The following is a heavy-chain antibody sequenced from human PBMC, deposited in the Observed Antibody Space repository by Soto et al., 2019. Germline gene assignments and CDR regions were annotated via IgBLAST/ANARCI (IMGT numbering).Heavy chain of an antibody. J-gene: IGHJ4*02. Sequence: GGSLRLSCAASGFTFSSYGMHWVRQAPGKGLEWVAVISYDGSNKYYADSVKGRFTISRDNSKNTLYLQMNSLRAEDTAVYYCAKVGVAVAGTNYWGQGTLVTVSS. CDR3: AKVGVAVAGTNY. V-gene: IGHV3-30*18. CDR1: GFTFSSYG. D-gene: IGHD6-19*01. CDR2: ISYDGSNK.